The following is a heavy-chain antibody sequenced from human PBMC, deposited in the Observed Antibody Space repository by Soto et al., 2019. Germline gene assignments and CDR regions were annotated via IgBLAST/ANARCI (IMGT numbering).Heavy chain of an antibody. Sequence: SETLSLTCAASVGSISSGGYSWSWIRQPLGKGLEWIGYIYHSGSTYYNPSLESRVTISIDKSKNQFSLKLSSVTAADTAVYYCARYDYDNNIYSIDYWGQGALVTVSS. CDR3: ARYDYDNNIYSIDY. CDR2: IYHSGST. D-gene: IGHD3-22*01. CDR1: VGSISSGGYS. V-gene: IGHV4-30-2*01. J-gene: IGHJ4*02.